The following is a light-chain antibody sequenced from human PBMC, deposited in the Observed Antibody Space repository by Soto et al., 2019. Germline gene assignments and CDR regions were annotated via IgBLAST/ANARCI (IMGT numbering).Light chain of an antibody. V-gene: IGKV1-8*01. CDR1: QAISSY. CDR3: QQYYSYPRT. J-gene: IGKJ1*01. Sequence: AIRMTQSPSSLSASTGDRVTITCRASQAISSYLAWYQQKPGKDPKLLLYAASTLHSVVPSRFSGSGSGTDFTLTISCLESEDFATYYCQQYYSYPRTFGQGTKVEIK. CDR2: AAS.